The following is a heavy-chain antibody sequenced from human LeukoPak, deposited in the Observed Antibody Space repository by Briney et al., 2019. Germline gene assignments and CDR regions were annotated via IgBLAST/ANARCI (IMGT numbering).Heavy chain of an antibody. CDR2: INPNSGGT. J-gene: IGHJ6*03. V-gene: IGHV1-2*02. Sequence: ASVKVSCKASGYTFTGYYMHWVRQAPGQGLEWMGWINPNSGGTNYAQKFQGRVTMTRDTSISTAYMELSRLRSDDTDVYYCARVEWELTYYMDVWGKGTTVTVSS. CDR1: GYTFTGYY. D-gene: IGHD1-26*01. CDR3: ARVEWELTYYMDV.